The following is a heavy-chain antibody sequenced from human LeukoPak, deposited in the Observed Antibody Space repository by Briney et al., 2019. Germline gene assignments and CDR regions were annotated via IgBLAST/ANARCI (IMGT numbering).Heavy chain of an antibody. CDR3: VREGSYYDSSGYYYVYYFDY. Sequence: GGSLRLSCAASGFTFSSYAMSWVRQAPGKGLGGVSAIVGSGGSTYYADSVKGRFTISRDNAKNSLFLQMNSLRAEDTAVYYCVREGSYYDSSGYYYVYYFDYWGQGTLVTVSS. V-gene: IGHV3-23*01. J-gene: IGHJ4*02. CDR1: GFTFSSYA. D-gene: IGHD3-22*01. CDR2: IVGSGGST.